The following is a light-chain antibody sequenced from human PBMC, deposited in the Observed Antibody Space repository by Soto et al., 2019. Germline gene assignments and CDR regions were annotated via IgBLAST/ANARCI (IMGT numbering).Light chain of an antibody. CDR2: VVS. CDR1: TSYVGVYNY. J-gene: IGLJ1*01. V-gene: IGLV2-14*01. CDR3: SSYRSGGTFV. Sequence: KPTSVSESPGQSIAISCTGTTSYVGVYNYVSWHQQHPGKAPKVLISVVSNRPSGVSNRFSGSKSGNTASLTISGLQAEDEADYYCSSYRSGGTFVFGSGTKVTV.